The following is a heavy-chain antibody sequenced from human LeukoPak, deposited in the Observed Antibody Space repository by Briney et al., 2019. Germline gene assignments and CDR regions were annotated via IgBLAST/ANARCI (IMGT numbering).Heavy chain of an antibody. J-gene: IGHJ4*02. D-gene: IGHD4-17*01. CDR3: VKDGGDYGDYSYYFDY. Sequence: QPGGSLRLSCAASRFIFSNYAMNWVRQAPGEGLEWVSAISGSGGTTYYADSVKGRFTISRDNAENSLYLQMNSLRTEDTAFYYCVKDGGDYGDYSYYFDYWGQGTLVTVSS. CDR1: RFIFSNYA. V-gene: IGHV3-23*01. CDR2: ISGSGGTT.